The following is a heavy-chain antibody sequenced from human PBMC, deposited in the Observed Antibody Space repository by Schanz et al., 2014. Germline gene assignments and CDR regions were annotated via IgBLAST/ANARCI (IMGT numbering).Heavy chain of an antibody. J-gene: IGHJ4*02. CDR3: AKDLAAVGVFDY. Sequence: QVQLVESGGGVVQPGRSLRLSCAASGFTFSSYAMRWVRQAPGKGLEWVALSSYDVSIKDYSDSVKGRFTISRDNSKDTLYLQMNSLRDEDTAIYYCAKDLAAVGVFDYWGQGSLVTVSS. CDR1: GFTFSSYA. D-gene: IGHD6-13*01. V-gene: IGHV3-30*04. CDR2: SSYDVSIK.